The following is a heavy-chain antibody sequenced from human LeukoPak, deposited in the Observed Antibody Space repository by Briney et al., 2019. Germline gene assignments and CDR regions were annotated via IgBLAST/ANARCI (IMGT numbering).Heavy chain of an antibody. CDR2: INHSGST. CDR1: GGSISSSNW. Sequence: SGTLSLTCAVSGGSISSSNWWSWVRQPPGKGLEWIGEINHSGSTNYNPSLKSRVTISVDTSKNQFSLKLSSVTAADTAVYYCARGPLAAAGTLTYYYYGMDVWGQGTTVTVSS. V-gene: IGHV4-4*02. J-gene: IGHJ6*02. CDR3: ARGPLAAAGTLTYYYYGMDV. D-gene: IGHD6-13*01.